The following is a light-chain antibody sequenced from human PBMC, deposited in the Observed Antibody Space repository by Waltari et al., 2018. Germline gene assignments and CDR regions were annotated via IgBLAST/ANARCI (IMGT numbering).Light chain of an antibody. CDR1: QSIGTY. Sequence: DIQMTQSPSSLSASVGDSVTIPCRASQSIGTYLNWYQHKPGRAPELLIYAASTLQGGVPSRFSGSGSETHFTLAISSLQREDFATYYCQQSYTTPRTFGQGTKVEIK. J-gene: IGKJ1*01. CDR3: QQSYTTPRT. CDR2: AAS. V-gene: IGKV1-39*01.